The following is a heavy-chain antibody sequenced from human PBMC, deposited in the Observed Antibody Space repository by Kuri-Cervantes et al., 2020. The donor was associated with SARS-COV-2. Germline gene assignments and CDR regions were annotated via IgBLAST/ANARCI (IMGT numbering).Heavy chain of an antibody. V-gene: IGHV1-69*06. Sequence: SVKVSCKASGGTFSSYAISWVRQAPGQGLEWMGGIIPIFGTANYAQKFQGRVTITADKSTSTAYMELSSLRSEDTAVYYCARDGGLIADAFDIWAKGQWSPSPQ. D-gene: IGHD3-16*01. CDR3: ARDGGLIADAFDI. CDR1: GGTFSSYA. J-gene: IGHJ3*02. CDR2: IIPIFGTA.